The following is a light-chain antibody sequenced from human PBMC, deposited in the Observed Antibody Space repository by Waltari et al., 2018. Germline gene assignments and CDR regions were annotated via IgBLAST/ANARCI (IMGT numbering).Light chain of an antibody. CDR3: QQYGTSPPET. J-gene: IGKJ1*01. CDR1: QRVSSSY. CDR2: GAA. Sequence: EIVLTQSPGTLSLSPGERATLSCRASQRVSSSYLAWYQQKPGQAPRLLIYGAASRATGIPDRGSGSGSGTDFTLTSSRLEPEDFAVYYCQQYGTSPPETFGQGTKVEIK. V-gene: IGKV3-20*01.